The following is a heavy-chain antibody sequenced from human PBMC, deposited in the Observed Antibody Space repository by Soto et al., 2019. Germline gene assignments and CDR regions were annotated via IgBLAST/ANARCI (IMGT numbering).Heavy chain of an antibody. D-gene: IGHD3-3*01. CDR1: GGSFSGYY. Sequence: SETLSLTCAVYGGSFSGYYWSWIRQPPGKGLEWIGEINHSGSTNYNPSLKSRVTISVDTSKNQFSLKLSSVTAADTAVYYCARCYDFWSGYLQGPWVVMDVWGKGTTVTVSS. CDR2: INHSGST. CDR3: ARCYDFWSGYLQGPWVVMDV. J-gene: IGHJ6*03. V-gene: IGHV4-34*01.